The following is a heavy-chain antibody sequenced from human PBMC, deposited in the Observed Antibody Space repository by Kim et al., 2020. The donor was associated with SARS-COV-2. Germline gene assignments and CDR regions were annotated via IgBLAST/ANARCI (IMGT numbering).Heavy chain of an antibody. CDR3: ARYRPGYCSGGSCYPGRYYGMDV. Sequence: SVKVSCKASGGTFSSYAISWVRQAPGQGLEWMGRIIPILGIANYAQKFQGRVTITADKSTSTAYMELSSLRSEDTAVYYCARYRPGYCSGGSCYPGRYYGMDVWGQGTTVTVSS. J-gene: IGHJ6*02. CDR2: IIPILGIA. CDR1: GGTFSSYA. V-gene: IGHV1-69*04. D-gene: IGHD2-15*01.